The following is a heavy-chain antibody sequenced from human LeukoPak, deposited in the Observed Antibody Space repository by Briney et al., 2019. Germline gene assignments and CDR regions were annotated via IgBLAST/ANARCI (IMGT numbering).Heavy chain of an antibody. CDR2: IKQDGSEK. V-gene: IGHV3-7*01. CDR1: GFTFSSYA. Sequence: GGSLRLSCAASGFTFSSYAMSWVRQAPGKGLEWVAHIKQDGSEKYYVDSIKGRFTISRGNAKNLVYLQMNSLRAEDTAVYYCARGWNYAFRFDYWGQGTLVTVSS. CDR3: ARGWNYAFRFDY. D-gene: IGHD1-7*01. J-gene: IGHJ4*02.